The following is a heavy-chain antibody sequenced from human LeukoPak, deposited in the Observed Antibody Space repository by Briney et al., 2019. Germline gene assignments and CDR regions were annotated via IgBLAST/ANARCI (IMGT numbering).Heavy chain of an antibody. CDR1: GYTFTSYG. J-gene: IGHJ4*02. CDR2: IIPMINTP. Sequence: SVKVSCKASGYTFTSYGISWVRQAPGQGLEWMGGIIPMINTPKYGQRFQGRVTITADDSSSTGYMEVSSLRSEDTAVYFCAIFQGTYGDNDNDFWGQGTLVTVSS. V-gene: IGHV1-69*13. D-gene: IGHD4-17*01. CDR3: AIFQGTYGDNDNDF.